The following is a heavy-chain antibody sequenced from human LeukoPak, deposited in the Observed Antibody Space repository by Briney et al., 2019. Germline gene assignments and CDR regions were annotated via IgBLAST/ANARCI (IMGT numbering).Heavy chain of an antibody. D-gene: IGHD3-16*01. CDR2: IYPGDSNT. CDR1: GFTFTSYW. CDR3: ARVSVSPLGDY. Sequence: MHGESLKISCQGSGFTFTSYWIGWVRQMPGKGLEWMGIIYPGDSNTRYSPFFQGQVTMSADKSISTAYLQWSSLRASDTAMYYCARVSVSPLGDYWGQGTQVTVSS. J-gene: IGHJ4*02. V-gene: IGHV5-51*01.